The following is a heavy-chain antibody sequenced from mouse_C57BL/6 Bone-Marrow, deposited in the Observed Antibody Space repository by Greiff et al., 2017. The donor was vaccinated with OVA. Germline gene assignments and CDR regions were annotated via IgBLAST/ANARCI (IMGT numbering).Heavy chain of an antibody. CDR1: GYTFTSYW. V-gene: IGHV1-53*01. CDR2: INPSNGGT. CDR3: RVGTVVAPHYYAMDY. Sequence: QVQLQQPGPELVKPGASVKLSCKASGYTFTSYWMHWVKQRPGQGLEWIGNINPSNGGTNYNEKFKSKATLTVDKSSSTAYMQLSSLTSEDSAVYYCRVGTVVAPHYYAMDYWGQGTSVTVSS. J-gene: IGHJ4*01. D-gene: IGHD1-1*01.